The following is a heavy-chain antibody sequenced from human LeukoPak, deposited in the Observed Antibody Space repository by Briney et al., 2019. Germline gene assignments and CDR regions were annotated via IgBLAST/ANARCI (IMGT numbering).Heavy chain of an antibody. J-gene: IGHJ4*02. D-gene: IGHD3-10*01. CDR3: ARGPITMVRGVILPPDY. CDR1: GGSFSGYY. V-gene: IGHV4-34*01. Sequence: SETLSLTCAVYGGSFSGYYWSWIRQPPGKGLEWIGEINHSGSTNYNPSLKSRVTISVDTSKNQFSLKLSSVTAADTAVYYCARGPITMVRGVILPPDYWAREPWSPSPQ. CDR2: INHSGST.